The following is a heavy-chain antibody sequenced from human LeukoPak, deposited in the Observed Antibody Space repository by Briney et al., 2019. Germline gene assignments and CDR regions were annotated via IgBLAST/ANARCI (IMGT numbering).Heavy chain of an antibody. CDR2: ISGSGGST. D-gene: IGHD3-22*01. V-gene: IGHV3-23*01. CDR3: AKDNSGGYYFLDY. J-gene: IGHJ4*02. Sequence: PGGSLRLSCAASGFTFSSYAMSWVRQAPGKGLVWVSVISGSGGSTYYADSVKGRFTISRDNSKNTLYLQMNTLRAEDTAVYYCAKDNSGGYYFLDYWGQGTLVTVSS. CDR1: GFTFSSYA.